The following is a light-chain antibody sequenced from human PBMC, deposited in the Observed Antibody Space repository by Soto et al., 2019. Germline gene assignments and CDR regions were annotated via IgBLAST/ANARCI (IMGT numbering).Light chain of an antibody. Sequence: VLTQPPSASGTPGQRVTISCSGSTSNIGSNYISWYQQLPGTAPKLLIYTNSQRPSGVPDRFSASKSGTSASLAISGLRSEDEADYYCAAWDDSLSGVVFGGGTKLTVL. CDR2: TNS. J-gene: IGLJ2*01. V-gene: IGLV1-47*02. CDR1: TSNIGSNY. CDR3: AAWDDSLSGVV.